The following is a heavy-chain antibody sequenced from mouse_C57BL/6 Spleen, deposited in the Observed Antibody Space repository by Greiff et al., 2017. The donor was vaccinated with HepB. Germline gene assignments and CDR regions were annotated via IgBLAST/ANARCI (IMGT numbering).Heavy chain of an antibody. CDR1: GYTFTDYE. V-gene: IGHV1-15*01. J-gene: IGHJ2*01. CDR3: TRSLYYGTLDY. CDR2: IDPETGGT. D-gene: IGHD2-1*01. Sequence: QVQLKESGAELVRPGASVTLSCKASGYTFTDYEMHWVKQTPVHGLEWIGAIDPETGGTAYNQKFKGKAILTADKSSSTAYMELRSLASEDSAVYYCTRSLYYGTLDYWGQGTTLTVSS.